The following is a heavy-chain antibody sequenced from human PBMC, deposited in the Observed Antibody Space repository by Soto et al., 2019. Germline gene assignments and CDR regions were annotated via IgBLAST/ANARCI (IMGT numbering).Heavy chain of an antibody. CDR2: INPKFGDT. V-gene: IGHV1-2*02. J-gene: IGHJ6*02. CDR3: ARNMDYYYGPGSGNGHGF. CDR1: GYTFTAYY. D-gene: IGHD3-10*01. Sequence: QVQLVQSGAEVKEPGDSVRVSCEASGYTFTAYYIHWVRQAPGQGLEWMGWINPKFGDTTYAQDLQGRVSMPRHMSMSTVYMDLSRLTSDDTAIYYCARNMDYYYGPGSGNGHGFWGQGTTVTVFS.